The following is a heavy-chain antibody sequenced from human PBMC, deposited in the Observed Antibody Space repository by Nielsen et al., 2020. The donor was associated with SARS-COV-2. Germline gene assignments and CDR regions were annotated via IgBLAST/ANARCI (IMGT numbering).Heavy chain of an antibody. CDR3: ARPITNNYYYYYMDV. Sequence: ASVKVSCKASGYTFTRYAMYWVRQAPGQRLEWMGWINAGNGNTNYAQKFQGRVTMTTDTSTSTAYMELRSLRSDDTAVYYCARPITNNYYYYYMDVWGKGTTVTVSS. D-gene: IGHD1-1*01. J-gene: IGHJ6*03. CDR1: GYTFTRYA. V-gene: IGHV1-3*01. CDR2: INAGNGNT.